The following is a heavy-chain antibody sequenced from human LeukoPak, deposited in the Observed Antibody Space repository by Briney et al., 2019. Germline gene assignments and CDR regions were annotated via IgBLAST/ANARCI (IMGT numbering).Heavy chain of an antibody. D-gene: IGHD6-19*01. J-gene: IGHJ3*02. CDR3: ARPCSSGWYLSAFDI. CDR2: INPNSGGT. V-gene: IGHV1-2*02. Sequence: ASVKVSCKASGYTFTGYYMHWVRQAPGQGLEWMGWINPNSGGTNYAQKFQGRVTMTRDTSISTAYMELSRLRSDDTAVYYCARPCSSGWYLSAFDIWGQGTMVTVSS. CDR1: GYTFTGYY.